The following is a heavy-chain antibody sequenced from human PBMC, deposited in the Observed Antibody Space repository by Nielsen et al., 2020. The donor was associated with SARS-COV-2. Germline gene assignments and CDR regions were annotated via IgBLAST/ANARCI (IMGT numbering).Heavy chain of an antibody. V-gene: IGHV3-48*01. Sequence: GESLKISCAASGFTFSSYSMNWVRQAPGKGLEWVSYISSSSSTIYYADSVKGRFTISRDNAKNSLYLQMNSLRAEDTAVYYCARDLGSRGSWYHAFDIWGQGTMVTVSS. D-gene: IGHD6-13*01. CDR1: GFTFSSYS. J-gene: IGHJ3*02. CDR2: ISSSSSTI. CDR3: ARDLGSRGSWYHAFDI.